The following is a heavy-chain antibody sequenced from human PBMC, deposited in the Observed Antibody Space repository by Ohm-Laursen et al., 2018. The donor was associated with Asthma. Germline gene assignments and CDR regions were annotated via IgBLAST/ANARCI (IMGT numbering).Heavy chain of an antibody. CDR2: IHYSGST. CDR3: ASLPTDYSIDF. CDR1: GAPIISSRYF. Sequence: TLSLTCTVSGAPIISSRYFWGWFRQSPGKGLEWIGTIHYSGSTNYNPSLRGRVIMFVDTSRNQFSLQWHSVTAPDTAVYYCASLPTDYSIDFWGQGTLVTVSS. D-gene: IGHD4-11*01. J-gene: IGHJ4*02. V-gene: IGHV4-39*01.